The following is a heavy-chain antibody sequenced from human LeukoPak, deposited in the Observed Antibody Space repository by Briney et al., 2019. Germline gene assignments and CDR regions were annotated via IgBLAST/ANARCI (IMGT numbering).Heavy chain of an antibody. CDR1: GFTFSSYA. CDR3: AKRNTMVRGGPCFDY. J-gene: IGHJ4*02. Sequence: GGSLRLSCAASGFTFSSYAMNWVRQAPGKGLEWVSIIFGNGDSTYYADSVKGRFTVSRDNSKDTLYLQMNDLRPDDTAIYYCAKRNTMVRGGPCFDYWGQGLLVTVSS. V-gene: IGHV3-23*01. CDR2: IFGNGDST. D-gene: IGHD3-10*01.